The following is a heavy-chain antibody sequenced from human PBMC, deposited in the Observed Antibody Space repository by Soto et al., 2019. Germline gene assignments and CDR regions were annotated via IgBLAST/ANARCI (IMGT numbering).Heavy chain of an antibody. CDR3: ARGSWGYYDSSGYSDY. J-gene: IGHJ4*02. CDR1: GGSFSGYY. D-gene: IGHD3-22*01. V-gene: IGHV4-34*01. Sequence: QVQLQQWGAGLLKPSETLSLTCAVYGGSFSGYYWSWIRQPPGKGLEWIGEINHSGSTNYNPSLKSRVTISVDTSKNQFSLKLSSVTAADTAVYYCARGSWGYYDSSGYSDYWGQGTLVTVSS. CDR2: INHSGST.